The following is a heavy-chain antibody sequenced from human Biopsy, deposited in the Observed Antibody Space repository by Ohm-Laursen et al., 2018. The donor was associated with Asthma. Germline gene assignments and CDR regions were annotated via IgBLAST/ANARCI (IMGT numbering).Heavy chain of an antibody. CDR3: ARHPYNFGGFDY. J-gene: IGHJ4*02. CDR1: GYTFRSYG. Sequence: SVKVSCKASGYTFRSYGVSWVRQAPGQGLEWMGWISPFTGDTHFGQKFQGRVTMTTDTSTDTAYMELRSLRSDDAAVYYCARHPYNFGGFDYWGQGSLVLVSS. CDR2: ISPFTGDT. D-gene: IGHD5-24*01. V-gene: IGHV1-18*04.